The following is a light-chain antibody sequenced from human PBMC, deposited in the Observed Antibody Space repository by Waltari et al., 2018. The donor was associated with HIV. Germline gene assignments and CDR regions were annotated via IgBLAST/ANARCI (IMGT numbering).Light chain of an antibody. CDR3: MILYGNIWV. J-gene: IGLJ3*02. V-gene: IGLV5-45*03. Sequence: QAVLTQPSSLSASPGASASLSCTLRSGVNVGDYRIYWYQQKPGSPPQYLLRYNSDPAKQLGSGVPSRFSGSTDVPANAGNLVISGLQAEDEADYYCMILYGNIWVFGGGTKLTV. CDR2: YNSDPAK. CDR1: SGVNVGDYR.